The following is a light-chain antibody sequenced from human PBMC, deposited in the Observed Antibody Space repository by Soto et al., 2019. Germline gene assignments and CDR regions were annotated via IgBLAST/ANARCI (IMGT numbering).Light chain of an antibody. CDR3: AAWDDSLNAVV. J-gene: IGLJ2*01. CDR1: ASTIGRNY. CDR2: HNN. V-gene: IGLV1-44*01. Sequence: QSVLTQSPSASGTPGQRVTISCSGSASTIGRNYVYWYQQLPGTAPKLLIYHNNQRPSGVPDRLSGSKSGTSASLAISGLQSEDEADYYCAAWDDSLNAVVFGGGTKVTVL.